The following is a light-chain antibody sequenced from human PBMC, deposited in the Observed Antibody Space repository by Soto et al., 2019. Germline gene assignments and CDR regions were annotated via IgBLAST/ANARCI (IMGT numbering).Light chain of an antibody. V-gene: IGLV2-14*01. J-gene: IGLJ1*01. CDR1: SSDVGGYNY. Sequence: QSVLTQPASVSGSPGQSITFSCTGTSSDVGGYNYVSWYQQHPGKAPKLMIYDVSNRPSGVSNRFSGSKSGNTASLTISGLQAEDEADYYCTSYTRTSSTTYVFGTGTKVTVL. CDR2: DVS. CDR3: TSYTRTSSTTYV.